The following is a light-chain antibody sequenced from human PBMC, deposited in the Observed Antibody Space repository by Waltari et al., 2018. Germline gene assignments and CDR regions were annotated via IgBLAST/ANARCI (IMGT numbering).Light chain of an antibody. CDR3: QQYDGEVVT. Sequence: CRASQSVTSISLIWYQQKLGQAPRLLIYGTSSRATGIPDRFSGSGSGTDFTLTISRLEPEDFAVYYCQQYDGEVVTFGGGTKVEI. CDR2: GTS. J-gene: IGKJ4*01. CDR1: QSVTSIS. V-gene: IGKV3-20*01.